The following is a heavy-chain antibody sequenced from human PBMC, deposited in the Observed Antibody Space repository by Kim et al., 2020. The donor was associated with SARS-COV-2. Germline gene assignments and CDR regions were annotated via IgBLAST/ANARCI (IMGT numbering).Heavy chain of an antibody. D-gene: IGHD2-8*01. Sequence: GGSLRLSCAASGFTFSSYAMSWVRQAPGKGLEWVSGISGSGGSTYYADSVKGRFTISRDNSKNTLYLQMNSLRAEDTAVYYSAGGYSTMVNYYYYGMDVWGPGNTVTVS. CDR3: AGGYSTMVNYYYYGMDV. CDR2: ISGSGGST. V-gene: IGHV3-23*01. J-gene: IGHJ6*02. CDR1: GFTFSSYA.